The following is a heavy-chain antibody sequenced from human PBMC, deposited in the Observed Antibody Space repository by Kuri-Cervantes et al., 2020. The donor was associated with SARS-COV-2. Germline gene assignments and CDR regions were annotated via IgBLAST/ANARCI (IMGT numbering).Heavy chain of an antibody. D-gene: IGHD3-3*01. CDR3: ARASTTIYGVLIALFSSNAFGI. Sequence: SETLSLTCTVSGDSMSSYYWSWIRQSPGKGLEWTGFIDYSGNTKYNPSLQSRVTISVDTSKNQFSLRLSSVTAADTGVYYCARASTTIYGVLIALFSSNAFGIWGQGTMVTVSS. CDR1: GDSMSSYY. J-gene: IGHJ3*02. CDR2: IDYSGNT. V-gene: IGHV4-59*12.